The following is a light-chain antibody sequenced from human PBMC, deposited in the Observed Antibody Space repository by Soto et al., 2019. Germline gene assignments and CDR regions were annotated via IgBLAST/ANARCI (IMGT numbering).Light chain of an antibody. CDR1: QSVSTY. CDR3: QHSYNNPTT. Sequence: DIQMTQSPSSLSASVGDRVTITCRASQSVSTYLNWYQQKPGKAPNLLIYGASSLQSGVPSRFRGSGSGTEFTLTITSLQPGDFATSYRQHSYNNPTTFGQGNKV. J-gene: IGKJ2*01. CDR2: GAS. V-gene: IGKV1-39*01.